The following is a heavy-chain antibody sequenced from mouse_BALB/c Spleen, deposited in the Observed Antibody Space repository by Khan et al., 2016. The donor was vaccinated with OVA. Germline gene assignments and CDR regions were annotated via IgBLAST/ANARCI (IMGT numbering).Heavy chain of an antibody. V-gene: IGHV3-2*02. CDR1: GYSITSAYA. J-gene: IGHJ2*01. CDR2: ITYSGST. Sequence: EVQLVESGPGLVKPSQSLSLTCTVTGYSITSAYAWNWIRQFPGDKLEWMGYITYSGSTNYNPSLKSRISITRDTSKNQFFLQLNSVTTEDTATXYCARGLRYFDYWGQGTTLTVSS. D-gene: IGHD3-1*01. CDR3: ARGLRYFDY.